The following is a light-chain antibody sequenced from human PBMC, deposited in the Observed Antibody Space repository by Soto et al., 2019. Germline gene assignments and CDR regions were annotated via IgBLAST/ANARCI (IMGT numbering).Light chain of an antibody. CDR2: GAS. J-gene: IGKJ5*01. Sequence: VLTQSPGTLSLSPGERATLSCRASQSISSTSLAWYQQKPGQTPKLLIYGASSRATDIPDRFSGSGSGTDFTLTISRLKPEDFAVYYCQHHGSSVTFGHGTRLEIK. V-gene: IGKV3-20*01. CDR1: QSISSTS. CDR3: QHHGSSVT.